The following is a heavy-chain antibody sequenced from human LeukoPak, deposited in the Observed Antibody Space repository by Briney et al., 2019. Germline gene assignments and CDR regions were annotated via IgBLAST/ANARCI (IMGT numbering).Heavy chain of an antibody. V-gene: IGHV3-53*01. CDR1: GFTVSSNY. J-gene: IGHJ5*02. Sequence: GGSLILSCAASGFTVSSNYMSWVRQAPGKGLGWASVIYSGGSTYYADSVKGRFTISRDNAKNSLYLQMISLRAEDTAVYFCAREVITVTFGGLFFDPWGQGTLVTVSS. CDR3: AREVITVTFGGLFFDP. CDR2: IYSGGST. D-gene: IGHD3-16*01.